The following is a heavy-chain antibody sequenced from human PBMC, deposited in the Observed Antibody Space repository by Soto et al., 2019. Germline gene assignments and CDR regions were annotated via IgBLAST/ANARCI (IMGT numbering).Heavy chain of an antibody. V-gene: IGHV3-30-3*01. D-gene: IGHD5-12*01. CDR1: GFTFSSYA. CDR2: ISYDGSNK. CDR3: ARGLPVEMATIIHFDY. J-gene: IGHJ4*02. Sequence: QVQLVESGGGVVQPGRSLRLSCAASGFTFSSYAMHWVRQAPGKGLEWVAVISYDGSNKYYADSVKGRFTISRDNSKNTLYLQMNSLRAEDTAVYYCARGLPVEMATIIHFDYWGQGTLVTVSS.